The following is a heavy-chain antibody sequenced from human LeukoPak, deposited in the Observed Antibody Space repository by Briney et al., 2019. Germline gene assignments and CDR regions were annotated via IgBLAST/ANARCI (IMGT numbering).Heavy chain of an antibody. CDR2: IYYSGST. CDR3: ASTAAGTFDY. Sequence: PSGTLSLTCTVSGGSISSYYWSWIRQPPGKGLEWIGYIYYSGSTNYNPSLKSRVTISVDTSKNQFSLKLSSVTAADTAVYYCASTAAGTFDYWGQGTLVTVSS. D-gene: IGHD6-13*01. CDR1: GGSISSYY. V-gene: IGHV4-59*01. J-gene: IGHJ4*02.